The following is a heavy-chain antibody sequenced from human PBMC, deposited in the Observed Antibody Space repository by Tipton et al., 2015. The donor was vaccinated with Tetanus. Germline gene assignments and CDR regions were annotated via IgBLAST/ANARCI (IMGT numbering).Heavy chain of an antibody. CDR2: ISYDGSNK. V-gene: IGHV3-30-3*01. J-gene: IGHJ4*02. CDR1: EFTFSGFS. CDR3: ARGGTLGGSYRFVGYY. D-gene: IGHD3-16*02. Sequence: SLRLSCAAFEFTFSGFSIHWVRQALGKGLEWVAVISYDGSNKYYADSVKGRFTISRDNSKNTLYLQMNSLRAEDTAVYYCARGGTLGGSYRFVGYYWGQGTLVTASS.